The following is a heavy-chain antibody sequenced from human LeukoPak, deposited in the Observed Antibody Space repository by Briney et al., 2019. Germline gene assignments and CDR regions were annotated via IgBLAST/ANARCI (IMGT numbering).Heavy chain of an antibody. D-gene: IGHD3-10*01. CDR2: ISSYSDFI. CDR3: ARSARYYYGSGSYYRGPSNWFDP. J-gene: IGHJ5*02. Sequence: GSLRLSCAASGFTFSSYSIHWVRQAPGKGLEWVSSISSYSDFIYYADSVKGRFTISRDNAKNSLYLQMNSLRAEDTAVYYCARSARYYYGSGSYYRGPSNWFDPWGQGTLVTVSS. V-gene: IGHV3-21*01. CDR1: GFTFSSYS.